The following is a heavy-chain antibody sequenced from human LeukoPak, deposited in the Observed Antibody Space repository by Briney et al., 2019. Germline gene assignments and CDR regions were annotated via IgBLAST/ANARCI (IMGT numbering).Heavy chain of an antibody. V-gene: IGHV3-15*01. J-gene: IGHJ3*02. CDR1: GFTFSNAW. D-gene: IGHD3-3*01. Sequence: GGSLRLSCAASGFTFSNAWMSWVRQAPGKGLEWVGRIKSKTDGGTTDYAAPVKGRFTISRDDSKNTLYLQMNSLKTEDTAVYYCTTLIFGVPHDAFDIWGQGTKVTVSS. CDR3: TTLIFGVPHDAFDI. CDR2: IKSKTDGGTT.